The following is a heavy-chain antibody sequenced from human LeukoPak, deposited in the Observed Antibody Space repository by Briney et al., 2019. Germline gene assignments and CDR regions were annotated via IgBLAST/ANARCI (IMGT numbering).Heavy chain of an antibody. CDR1: GCSITGSTYY. V-gene: IGHV4-39*01. J-gene: IGHJ4*02. D-gene: IGHD3-22*01. CDR2: VIHSGTT. Sequence: PSETLSLTCTVSGCSITGSTYYWGWIRQPPGKGLEWIVSVIHSGTTYYKPSLRSRVIVSMDTSKKQFSLRLSSVTAADTAVYYCARHDYDSSGHRRDYYFDYWSQGTLVTVSS. CDR3: ARHDYDSSGHRRDYYFDY.